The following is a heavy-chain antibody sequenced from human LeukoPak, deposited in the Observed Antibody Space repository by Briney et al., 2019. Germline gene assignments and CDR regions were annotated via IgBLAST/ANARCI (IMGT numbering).Heavy chain of an antibody. Sequence: GGSLRLSCAASGFTFSDYYMSWIRQAPGKGLEWVSYISSSGSTIYYADSVKGRFTISRDNAKNSLYLQMNSLRAEDTAVYYCAREGRYYYDSSGYFDYWGQGTLVTVSS. D-gene: IGHD3-22*01. V-gene: IGHV3-11*01. CDR2: ISSSGSTI. J-gene: IGHJ4*02. CDR3: AREGRYYYDSSGYFDY. CDR1: GFTFSDYY.